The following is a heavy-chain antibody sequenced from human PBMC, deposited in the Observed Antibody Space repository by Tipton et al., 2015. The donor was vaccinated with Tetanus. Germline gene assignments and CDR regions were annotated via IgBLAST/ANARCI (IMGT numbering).Heavy chain of an antibody. CDR1: GGSFSTYI. J-gene: IGHJ4*02. CDR3: ARSRGGTRVYYAIAF. CDR2: VIPVSGTI. D-gene: IGHD3-22*01. Sequence: QVQLVQSGPEVKKPGSSVKVSCKTSGGSFSTYITSWVRQTPGQGLEWMGGVIPVSGTITYAQRFQGRLSITADRSTNTAYMELSRLTSEDTAVYYCARSRGGTRVYYAIAFWGQGTLVTVSS. V-gene: IGHV1-69*06.